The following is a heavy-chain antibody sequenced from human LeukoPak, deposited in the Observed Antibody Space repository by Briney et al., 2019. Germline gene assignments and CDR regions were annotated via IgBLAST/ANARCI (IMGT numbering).Heavy chain of an antibody. CDR1: GFTFSSYG. J-gene: IGHJ4*02. CDR2: IRYDGSNK. D-gene: IGHD3-10*01. CDR3: APAVNHYYGSGSY. V-gene: IGHV3-30*02. Sequence: GGSLRLSCAASGFTFSSYGMHWVRQAPGKGLEWVAFIRYDGSNKYYADSVKGRFTISRDNSKNTLYLQMNSLRAEDTAVYYCAPAVNHYYGSGSYWGQGTLVTVSS.